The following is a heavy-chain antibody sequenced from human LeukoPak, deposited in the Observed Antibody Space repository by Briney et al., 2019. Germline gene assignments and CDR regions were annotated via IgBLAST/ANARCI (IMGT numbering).Heavy chain of an antibody. D-gene: IGHD5/OR15-5a*01. J-gene: IGHJ6*02. CDR2: IRSKAYGGTT. V-gene: IGHV3-49*04. CDR1: GFTFDDYA. CDR3: TRDSSTLGLDV. Sequence: GGSLRLSCAGSGFTFDDYAMHWVRQGPGKGLEWVGFIRSKAYGGTTEYAASVKGRFTISRDDSKSIAYLQMNSLKTEDTAVYYCTRDSSTLGLDVWGQGTTVTVSS.